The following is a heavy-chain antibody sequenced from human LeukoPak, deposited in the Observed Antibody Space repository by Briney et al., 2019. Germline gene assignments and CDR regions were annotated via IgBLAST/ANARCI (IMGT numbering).Heavy chain of an antibody. CDR1: GYTFTGYY. D-gene: IGHD2-21*02. V-gene: IGHV1-2*02. CDR2: INPNSGGT. CDR3: ARPFMYCGGDCYNAFDI. Sequence: ASVKVYCKASGYTFTGYYMHWVRQAPGQGLEWMGWINPNSGGTNYAQKFQGRVTMTRDTSISTAYMELSRLRSDDTAVYYCARPFMYCGGDCYNAFDIWGQGTMVTVSS. J-gene: IGHJ3*02.